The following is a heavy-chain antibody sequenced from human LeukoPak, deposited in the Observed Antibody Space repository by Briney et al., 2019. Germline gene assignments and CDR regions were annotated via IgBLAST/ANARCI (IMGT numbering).Heavy chain of an antibody. D-gene: IGHD1-26*01. V-gene: IGHV3-74*03. CDR3: AREHRGAGATVDY. CDR2: IESDGSTK. J-gene: IGHJ4*02. CDR1: GFTFSSHW. Sequence: GGSLRLSCAAPGFTFSSHWMHWVRQAPGKGLVWVSRIESDGSTKMYADSVRGRFTISRGNAKNTLYLQMNSLRAEDTAIYYCAREHRGAGATVDYWGQGTLVTVSS.